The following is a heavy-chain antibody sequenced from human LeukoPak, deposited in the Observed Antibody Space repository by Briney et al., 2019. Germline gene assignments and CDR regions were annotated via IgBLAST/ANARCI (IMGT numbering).Heavy chain of an antibody. CDR3: ARAGGYCGRISCPYYFDY. CDR1: GGTFSSYV. CDR2: IIPIFGTA. J-gene: IGHJ4*02. D-gene: IGHD2-15*01. V-gene: IGHV1-69*06. Sequence: SVKVSCKASGGTFSSYVISWVRPAPGQGLEWMGGIIPIFGTANYAQKFQGRVTITADKSTSTAYMELSSLRSEDTAVYYCARAGGYCGRISCPYYFDYWGQGSLVAVSS.